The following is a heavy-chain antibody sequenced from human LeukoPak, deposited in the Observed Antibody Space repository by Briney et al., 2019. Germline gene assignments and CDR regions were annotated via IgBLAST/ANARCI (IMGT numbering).Heavy chain of an antibody. CDR3: AKAPGYYYYYGMDV. CDR2: ISNTGGST. J-gene: IGHJ6*02. V-gene: IGHV3-23*01. Sequence: GSLRLSCAASGFTFNSYAMSWVRQAPGKGLEWVSSISNTGGSTYNADSVKGRFTISRDNSKNTLYLQMNSLRAEDTAVYYCAKAPGYYYYYGMDVWGHGTTVTVS. CDR1: GFTFNSYA.